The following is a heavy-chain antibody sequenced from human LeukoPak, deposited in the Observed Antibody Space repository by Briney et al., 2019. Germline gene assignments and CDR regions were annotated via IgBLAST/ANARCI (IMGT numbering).Heavy chain of an antibody. CDR2: IYYSGST. D-gene: IGHD4-17*01. J-gene: IGHJ4*02. CDR1: GGSISSYY. Sequence: PSETLSLTCTVSGGSISSYYWSWIRQPPGKGLEWIGYIYYSGSTNHNPSLKSRVTISVDTSKNQFSLKLSSVTAADTAVYYCARDHGEGFDYWGQGTLVTVSS. CDR3: ARDHGEGFDY. V-gene: IGHV4-59*01.